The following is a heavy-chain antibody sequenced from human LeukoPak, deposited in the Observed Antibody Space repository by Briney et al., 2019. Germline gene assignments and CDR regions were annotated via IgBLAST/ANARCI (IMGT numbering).Heavy chain of an antibody. V-gene: IGHV4-39*01. D-gene: IGHD2-2*01. CDR3: NGYCSSTSCYLGVFDY. CDR2: IYYSGST. J-gene: IGHJ4*02. Sequence: SETLSLTCTVSGGSISSSSYYWGWIRQPPGKGLEWIGSIYYSGSTYYNPSLKSRVTISVDTSKNQFSLKLSSVTAADTAVYYCNGYCSSTSCYLGVFDYWGQGTLVTVSS. CDR1: GGSISSSSYY.